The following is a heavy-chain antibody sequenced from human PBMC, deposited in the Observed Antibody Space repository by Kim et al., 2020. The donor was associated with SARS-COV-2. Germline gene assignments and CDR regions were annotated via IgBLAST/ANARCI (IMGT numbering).Heavy chain of an antibody. CDR3: ARELRAASDTAMAY. D-gene: IGHD5-18*01. CDR1: GFTFSSYA. V-gene: IGHV3-30*04. CDR2: ISYDGSNK. J-gene: IGHJ4*02. Sequence: GGSLRLSCAASGFTFSSYAMHWVRQAPGKGLEWVAVISYDGSNKYYADSVKGRFTISRDNSKNTLYLQMNSLRAEDTAVYYCARELRAASDTAMAYWGQGTLVTVSS.